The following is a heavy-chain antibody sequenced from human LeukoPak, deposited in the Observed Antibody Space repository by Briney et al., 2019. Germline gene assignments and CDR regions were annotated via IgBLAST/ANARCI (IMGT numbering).Heavy chain of an antibody. CDR1: GGTFSSYA. Sequence: ASVKVSCKASGGTFSSYAISWVRQAPGQGLEWMGGIIPIFGTANYAQKFQGRVTITTDESMSTAYMELSSLRSEDTAVYYCATNGGWLQFVGWGQGTLVTVSS. CDR2: IIPIFGTA. V-gene: IGHV1-69*05. J-gene: IGHJ4*02. CDR3: ATNGGWLQFVG. D-gene: IGHD5-24*01.